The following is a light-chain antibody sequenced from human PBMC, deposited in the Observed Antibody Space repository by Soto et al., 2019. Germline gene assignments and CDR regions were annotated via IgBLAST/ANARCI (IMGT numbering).Light chain of an antibody. CDR3: QQSYSINSFA. CDR2: DAS. V-gene: IGKV1-39*01. Sequence: DIQMTQSPSSLSASVGDRVTITCRASQSISNSLHWYQQKPGKAPNLLIYDASNLQSGVPSRFSGSGSGTDFTLTISSLQPEDFATYYCQQSYSINSFAFVQGTKLEIK. J-gene: IGKJ2*01. CDR1: QSISNS.